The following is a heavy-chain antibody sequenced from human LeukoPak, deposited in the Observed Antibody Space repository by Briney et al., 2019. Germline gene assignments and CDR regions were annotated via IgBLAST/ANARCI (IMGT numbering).Heavy chain of an antibody. D-gene: IGHD3-22*01. CDR2: IYYSGST. J-gene: IGHJ4*02. Sequence: PSETLSLTCTVSGGSISSYYWGWIRQPPGKGLEWIGSIYYSGSTYYNPSLKSRVTISVDTSKNQFSLKLSSVTAADTAVYYCARDSSGYYAARDYWGQGTLVTVSS. V-gene: IGHV4-39*07. CDR1: GGSISSYY. CDR3: ARDSSGYYAARDY.